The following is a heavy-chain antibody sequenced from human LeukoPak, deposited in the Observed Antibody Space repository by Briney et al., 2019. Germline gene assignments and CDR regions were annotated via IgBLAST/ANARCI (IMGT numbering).Heavy chain of an antibody. CDR3: AREGCSGGSCYWANFDY. J-gene: IGHJ4*02. CDR1: GYTFTSYG. D-gene: IGHD2-15*01. V-gene: IGHV1-18*04. Sequence: ASVKVSCKASGYTFTSYGISWVRQAPGQGLEWMGWISAYNGNTNYAQKLQGRVTMTTDTSTSTAYMELRRLRSDDTAVYYCAREGCSGGSCYWANFDYWGQGTLVTVSS. CDR2: ISAYNGNT.